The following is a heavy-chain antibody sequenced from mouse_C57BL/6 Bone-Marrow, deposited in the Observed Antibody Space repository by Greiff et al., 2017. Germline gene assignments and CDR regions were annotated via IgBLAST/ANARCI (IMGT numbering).Heavy chain of an antibody. Sequence: EVMLQQSGPELVKPGASVKISCKASGYTFTDYYMNWVKQSHGKSLEWIGDLTPNNGGTSYNQKFKGKATLTVDNSSSTAYMELRSLTSEDSAVYYCARDDYDVFDYWGQGTTLTVSS. CDR2: LTPNNGGT. CDR1: GYTFTDYY. CDR3: ARDDYDVFDY. D-gene: IGHD2-4*01. J-gene: IGHJ2*01. V-gene: IGHV1-26*01.